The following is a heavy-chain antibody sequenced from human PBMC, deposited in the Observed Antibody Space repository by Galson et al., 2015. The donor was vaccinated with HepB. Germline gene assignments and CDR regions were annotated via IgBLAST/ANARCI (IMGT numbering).Heavy chain of an antibody. D-gene: IGHD5-18*01. CDR3: ARDLVDTAIYYFDY. CDR1: GFTFSSYS. J-gene: IGHJ4*02. CDR2: ISSSSSYI. V-gene: IGHV3-21*01. Sequence: SLRLSCAASGFTFSSYSMNWVRQAPGKGLEWASSISSSSSYIYYADSVKGRFTISRDNAKNSLYLQMNSLRAEDTAVYYCARDLVDTAIYYFDYWGQGTLVTVSS.